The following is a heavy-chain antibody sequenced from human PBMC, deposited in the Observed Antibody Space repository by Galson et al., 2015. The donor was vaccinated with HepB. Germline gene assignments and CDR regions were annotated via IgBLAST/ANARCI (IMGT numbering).Heavy chain of an antibody. D-gene: IGHD3-3*01. CDR2: IVVGSGNT. CDR3: AAEDYDFWSDREPYYYYMDV. CDR1: GFTFTSSA. J-gene: IGHJ6*03. V-gene: IGHV1-58*01. Sequence: SVKVSCKASGFTFTSSAVQWVRQARGQRLEWIGWIVVGSGNTNYAQKFQERVTITRDMSTSTAYMELSSLRSEDTAVYYCAAEDYDFWSDREPYYYYMDVWGKGTTVTVSS.